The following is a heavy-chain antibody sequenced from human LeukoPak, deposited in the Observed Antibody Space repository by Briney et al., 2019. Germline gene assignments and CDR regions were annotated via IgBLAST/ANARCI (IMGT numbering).Heavy chain of an antibody. J-gene: IGHJ6*03. CDR3: ARSTLYSSSWGYYYYYYMDV. CDR1: GGSISGYY. Sequence: SETLSLTCTVSGGSISGYYWNWIRQPAGKGLEWIGFIYHSGTTNYNPSLKSRVTISIDTSKNEFSLKLSSVTAADTAVYYCARSTLYSSSWGYYYYYYMDVWGKGTTVTVSS. V-gene: IGHV4-59*12. CDR2: IYHSGTT. D-gene: IGHD6-13*01.